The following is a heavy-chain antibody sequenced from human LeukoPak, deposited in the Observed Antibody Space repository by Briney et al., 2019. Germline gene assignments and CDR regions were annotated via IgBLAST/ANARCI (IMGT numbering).Heavy chain of an antibody. V-gene: IGHV1-2*02. CDR1: GYTFTAYY. J-gene: IGHJ4*02. CDR3: ARGPNYNDSSGFHYRD. Sequence: ASVKVSCKASGYTFTAYYMHWVRQAPGQGLEWMGWINPNSGDTKIAQKFQGRVTMTRDTSISTAYMELSSLRSDDTAVYYCARGPNYNDSSGFHYRDWGQGTLVTVSS. CDR2: INPNSGDT. D-gene: IGHD3-22*01.